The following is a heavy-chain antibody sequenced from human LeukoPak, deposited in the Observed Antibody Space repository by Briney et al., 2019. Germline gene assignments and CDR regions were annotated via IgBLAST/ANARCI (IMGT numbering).Heavy chain of an antibody. CDR3: ARHHIVVVPAAIFCWFDP. Sequence: SETLSLTCTVSGGSISSSSYHWGWIRQPPGTGLDWIGSIYYSGSTYYNPSLKSRVTISVDTSKNQFSLKLSSVTAADTAVYYSARHHIVVVPAAIFCWFDPWGQGTLVTVSS. V-gene: IGHV4-39*01. D-gene: IGHD2-2*01. CDR1: GGSISSSSYH. J-gene: IGHJ5*02. CDR2: IYYSGST.